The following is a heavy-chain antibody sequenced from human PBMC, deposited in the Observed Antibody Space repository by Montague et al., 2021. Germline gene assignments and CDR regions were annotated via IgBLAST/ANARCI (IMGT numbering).Heavy chain of an antibody. J-gene: IGHJ4*02. CDR1: GGSISEFY. Sequence: SETLSLTCTVTGGSISEFYWSWIRQSPEKGLEWIGYIYDSGTTNYNPSLKSRVTISADTSMNQFSLNLRSVTAADTAVYFCARRLEIGAPFDYWGQGTLVTVSS. V-gene: IGHV4-59*08. CDR2: IYDSGTT. D-gene: IGHD3-10*01. CDR3: ARRLEIGAPFDY.